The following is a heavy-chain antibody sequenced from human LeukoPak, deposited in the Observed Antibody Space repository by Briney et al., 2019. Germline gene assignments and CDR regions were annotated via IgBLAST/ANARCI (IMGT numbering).Heavy chain of an antibody. Sequence: SETLSLTCTVSGGSISSYYWSWIRQPPGKGLEWIGYIYYSGSTNYNPSLKSRVTISVDTSKNQFSLKLSSVTPADTAVYYCARDSMYSSDWYKTDAFDIWGQGTMVTVSS. CDR1: GGSISSYY. CDR2: IYYSGST. J-gene: IGHJ3*02. V-gene: IGHV4-59*01. CDR3: ARDSMYSSDWYKTDAFDI. D-gene: IGHD6-19*01.